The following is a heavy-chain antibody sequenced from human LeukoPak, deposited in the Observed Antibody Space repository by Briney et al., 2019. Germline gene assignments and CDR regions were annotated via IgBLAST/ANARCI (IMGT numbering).Heavy chain of an antibody. D-gene: IGHD3-10*01. CDR3: ARGGRGSGNYYYYYYMDV. CDR1: GGSFSGYY. CDR2: INHSGST. Sequence: SETLSLTCAVYGGSFSGYYWSWIRQPPGKGLEWIGEINHSGSTNYNPSLKSRVTISVDTSKNQFSLKLSSVTAADTAVYYCARGGRGSGNYYYYYYMDVWGKGTTVTVSS. V-gene: IGHV4-34*01. J-gene: IGHJ6*03.